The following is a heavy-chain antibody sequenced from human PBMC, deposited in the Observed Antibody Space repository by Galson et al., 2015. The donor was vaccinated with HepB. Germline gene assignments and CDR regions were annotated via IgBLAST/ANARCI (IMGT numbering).Heavy chain of an antibody. CDR3: AKDKAPFMVQPLDPNWFDP. J-gene: IGHJ5*02. D-gene: IGHD3-10*01. CDR1: GFTFDDYA. V-gene: IGHV3-9*01. CDR2: ISWNSGSI. Sequence: SLRLSCAASGFTFDDYAMHWVRQAPGKGLEWVSGISWNSGSIGYADSVKGRFTISRDNAKNSLYLQMNSLRAEDTALYYCAKDKAPFMVQPLDPNWFDPWGQGTLVTVSS.